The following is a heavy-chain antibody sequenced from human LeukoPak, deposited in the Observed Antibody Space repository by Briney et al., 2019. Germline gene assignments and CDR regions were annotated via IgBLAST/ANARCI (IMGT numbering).Heavy chain of an antibody. CDR1: GGSFSGYY. V-gene: IGHV4-34*01. CDR3: ARKGGRGVPYSGGWYGD. D-gene: IGHD6-19*01. CDR2: INHSGST. J-gene: IGHJ4*02. Sequence: PSETLSLTCAVYGGSFSGYYWSWIRQPPGKGLEWIGEINHSGSTNYNPSLKSRVTISVDTSKNQFSLKLSSVTAADTAVYYCARKGGRGVPYSGGWYGDWGQGTLVTVSS.